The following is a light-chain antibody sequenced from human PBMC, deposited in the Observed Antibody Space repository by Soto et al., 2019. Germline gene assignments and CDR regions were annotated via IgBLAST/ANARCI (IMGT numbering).Light chain of an antibody. V-gene: IGKV1-5*03. J-gene: IGKJ1*01. Sequence: DIQMTQSPSTLSASVGDRFTITCRANQTVSMWLDWYHQKPGKAPMLLIYKASYLESGVPSRFSGSGFGTEFTLTLSSLQPDDVGTYYCQQDSNLWTFGQGTKVEIK. CDR2: KAS. CDR1: QTVSMW. CDR3: QQDSNLWT.